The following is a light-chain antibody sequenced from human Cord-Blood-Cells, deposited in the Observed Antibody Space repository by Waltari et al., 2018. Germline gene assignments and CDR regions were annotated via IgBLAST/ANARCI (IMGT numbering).Light chain of an antibody. J-gene: IGKJ2*03. CDR2: AAS. CDR3: QQLNSYPYS. V-gene: IGKV1-9*01. Sequence: DIQLTQSPSFLSASVGDRVTITCRASQGISSSLAWYQQKPGKAPKLLIYAASTLQSGVPSRFSGSGSGTEFTLTISSLQPEEFATYYCQQLNSYPYSFGQGTKLEIK. CDR1: QGISSS.